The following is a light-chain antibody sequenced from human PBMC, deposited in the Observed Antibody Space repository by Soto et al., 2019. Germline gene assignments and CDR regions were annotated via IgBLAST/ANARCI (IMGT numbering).Light chain of an antibody. CDR2: EAS. CDR3: QQYDNVPLT. Sequence: DIQMTQSPSSLSASVGDRVTITCQASQDITNDLNWYQQKPGKAPKVLIYEASNLKTGVPSRFSGSGCGTDFTFTISSLQPEDIATYFCQQYDNVPLTFGGGTKVEIK. J-gene: IGKJ4*01. V-gene: IGKV1-33*01. CDR1: QDITND.